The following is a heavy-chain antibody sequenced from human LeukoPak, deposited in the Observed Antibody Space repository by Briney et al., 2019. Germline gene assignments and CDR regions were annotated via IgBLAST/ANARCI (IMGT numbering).Heavy chain of an antibody. J-gene: IGHJ4*01. D-gene: IGHD3-22*01. V-gene: IGHV4-31*03. CDR1: GGSIRSGDYY. Sequence: PSQTLSLTCTVSGGSIRSGDYYWSWIRQHPGKGLEWIGNIYYSGSTYYNPSLKSRVTISVDTSKSQFSLKLSSVTAADTAVYYCAREGYDSSYYYYLDYWGQGTLVTVSS. CDR2: IYYSGST. CDR3: AREGYDSSYYYYLDY.